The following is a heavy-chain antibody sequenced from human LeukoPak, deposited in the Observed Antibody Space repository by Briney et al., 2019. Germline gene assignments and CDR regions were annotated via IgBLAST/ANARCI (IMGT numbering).Heavy chain of an antibody. V-gene: IGHV3-64*01. D-gene: IGHD4-17*01. CDR3: ASRGNYYGDSMDY. CDR2: TSSNGGST. Sequence: GGSLRLSCAASGFTFSSYAMHWVRQAPGKGLEYVSATSSNGGSTYYANSVKGRFTISRDNSKNTLCLQMGSLRAEDMAVYYCASRGNYYGDSMDYWGQGTLVTVSS. CDR1: GFTFSSYA. J-gene: IGHJ4*02.